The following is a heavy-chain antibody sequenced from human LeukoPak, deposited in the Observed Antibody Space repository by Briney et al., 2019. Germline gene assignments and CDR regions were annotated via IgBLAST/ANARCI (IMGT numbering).Heavy chain of an antibody. CDR1: GFTFSSYW. J-gene: IGHJ4*02. CDR3: ARSMVTIPGPGGY. CDR2: INSDGSST. V-gene: IGHV3-74*01. Sequence: PGGSLRLSCAASGFTFSSYWMHWVRQAPGKGLVWVSRINSDGSSTSYGDSVKGRFTISRDNAKNTLYLQMNSLRAEDTAVYYCARSMVTIPGPGGYWGQGTLVTVSS. D-gene: IGHD2-2*01.